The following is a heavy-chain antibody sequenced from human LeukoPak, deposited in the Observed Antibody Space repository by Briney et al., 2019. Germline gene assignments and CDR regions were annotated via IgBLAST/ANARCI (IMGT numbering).Heavy chain of an antibody. Sequence: GGSLRLSYAASGFTFSSYAMHWVRQAPGKGLEWVAIISYDGDNKYYADSVKGRFTISRDNSKNTLYLQMNTLRAEDTAVYSCVRDACSSTNCYRAGTPVDCWGQGTLVTVSA. CDR2: ISYDGDNK. V-gene: IGHV3-30-3*01. CDR3: VRDACSSTNCYRAGTPVDC. CDR1: GFTFSSYA. J-gene: IGHJ4*02. D-gene: IGHD2-2*01.